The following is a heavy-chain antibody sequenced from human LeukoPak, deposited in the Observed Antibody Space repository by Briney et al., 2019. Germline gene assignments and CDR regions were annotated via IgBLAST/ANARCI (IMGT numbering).Heavy chain of an antibody. J-gene: IGHJ4*02. Sequence: GGSLRLSCAASGFTFSSYSMNWVRQAPGKGLEWVSYISSSSSTIYYADSVKGRFTISRDNARNSLYLQMNNLRDEDTAVYYCARPTVDTAMAPLDYWGQGTLVTVSS. D-gene: IGHD5-18*01. CDR1: GFTFSSYS. CDR3: ARPTVDTAMAPLDY. V-gene: IGHV3-48*02. CDR2: ISSSSSTI.